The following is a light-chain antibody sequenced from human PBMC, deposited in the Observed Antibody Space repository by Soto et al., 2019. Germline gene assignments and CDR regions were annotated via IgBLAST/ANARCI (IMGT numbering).Light chain of an antibody. CDR2: GAY. CDR1: QSVSDN. J-gene: IGKJ1*01. CDR3: QQYNFWPRS. V-gene: IGKV3-15*01. Sequence: EIVMTQSPATLSVSPWQRATLSCRASQSVSDNLAWYQQKPGQAPRLLIYGAYIRATGVPARLSGSGSGTEFTLTISSLQSEDFAVYYCQQYNFWPRSFGQGTKVDIK.